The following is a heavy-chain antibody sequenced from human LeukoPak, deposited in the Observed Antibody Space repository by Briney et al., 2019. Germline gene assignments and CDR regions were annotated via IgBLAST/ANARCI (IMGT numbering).Heavy chain of an antibody. Sequence: KDGESLKISCKGSGYSFTSYWIGWVRQMPGKGLEWMGIIYPGDSDTRYSPSFQGQVTISADKSISTAYLQWSSLKASDTAMYYCARHSDHIDGHYYYMDVWGKGTTVTVSS. J-gene: IGHJ6*03. CDR1: GYSFTSYW. V-gene: IGHV5-51*01. CDR2: IYPGDSDT. CDR3: ARHSDHIDGHYYYMDV. D-gene: IGHD1-14*01.